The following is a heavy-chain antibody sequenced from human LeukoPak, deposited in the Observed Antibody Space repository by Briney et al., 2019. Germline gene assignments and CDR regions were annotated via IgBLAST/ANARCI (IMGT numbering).Heavy chain of an antibody. CDR2: INPKTGGT. D-gene: IGHD6-6*01. CDR1: GYTFIGYY. V-gene: IGHV1-2*02. J-gene: IGHJ5*02. Sequence: ASVKVSCKASGYTFIGYYIHWVRQAPGQGLEWMGWINPKTGGTNYAQKFQGRVTMTRDTSITTAYMELSRLRSDDTAVYYCAREDIQGIAARGWFDPWGQGTLVTVSS. CDR3: AREDIQGIAARGWFDP.